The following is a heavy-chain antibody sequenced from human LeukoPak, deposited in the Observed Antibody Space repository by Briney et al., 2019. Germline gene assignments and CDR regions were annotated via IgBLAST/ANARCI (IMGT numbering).Heavy chain of an antibody. J-gene: IGHJ6*03. D-gene: IGHD1-1*01. V-gene: IGHV3-53*01. CDR1: GFTVSSSY. Sequence: GGSLRLSCAASGFTVSSSYMSWVRQAPGKGLEWVSVIYSGGSTYYADSVKGRFTISRDNSKNTLYLQMNSLRAEGTAVYYCARGGTTGTTHCYYSYMDVWGKGTTVTVSS. CDR2: IYSGGST. CDR3: ARGGTTGTTHCYYSYMDV.